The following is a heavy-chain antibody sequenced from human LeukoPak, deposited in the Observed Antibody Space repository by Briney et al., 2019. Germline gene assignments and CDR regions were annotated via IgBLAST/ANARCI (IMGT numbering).Heavy chain of an antibody. V-gene: IGHV3-64*04. J-gene: IGHJ5*02. D-gene: IGHD3-10*01. CDR3: AKEGTPQVSTWYDL. CDR2: ITNSGGST. CDR1: GFTFSIYG. Sequence: HPGGSLRLSCSASGFTFSIYGMHWVRQAPGQGLESVSAITNSGGSTYYADSVKGRFIISRDNPRNTLYLQMNILRTEDTAVYYCAKEGTPQVSTWYDLWGQGTQVIVSS.